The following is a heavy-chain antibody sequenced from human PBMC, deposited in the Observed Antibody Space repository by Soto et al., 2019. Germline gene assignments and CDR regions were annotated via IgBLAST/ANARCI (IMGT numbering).Heavy chain of an antibody. V-gene: IGHV5-51*01. J-gene: IGHJ6*02. CDR3: ATLYYYDHQGPMDV. Sequence: PGESLKISCEGSGYSFTNYWIGWVRQMPGKGLEWMGIVYPRDSDTRYSPSFQGQGTISADKSISTAYLQWSSLKASDTAMYYCATLYYYDHQGPMDVWGQGTTVTVSS. D-gene: IGHD3-22*01. CDR1: GYSFTNYW. CDR2: VYPRDSDT.